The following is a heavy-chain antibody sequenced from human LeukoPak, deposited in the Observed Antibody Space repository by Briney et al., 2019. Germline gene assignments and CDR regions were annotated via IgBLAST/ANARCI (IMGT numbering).Heavy chain of an antibody. V-gene: IGHV3-21*01. CDR1: GFTFSNAW. CDR2: ISSSGSYM. J-gene: IGHJ4*02. Sequence: GGSLRLSCAASGFTFSNAWMNWVRQAPGKGLEWVSSISSSGSYMYYADSVKGRFTISRDNAKNSLYLQMNSLRAEDTAVYYCARLTNLDYWGQGTLVTVSS. CDR3: ARLTNLDY. D-gene: IGHD4/OR15-4a*01.